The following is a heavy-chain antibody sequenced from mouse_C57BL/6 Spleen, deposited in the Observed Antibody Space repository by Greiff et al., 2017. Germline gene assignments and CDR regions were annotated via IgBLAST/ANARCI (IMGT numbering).Heavy chain of an antibody. CDR2: IYPRSGNT. D-gene: IGHD2-10*02. J-gene: IGHJ3*01. V-gene: IGHV1-81*01. CDR3: AREEYGNYWFAY. Sequence: QVQLQQSGAELARPGASVKLSCKASGYTFTSYGISWVKQRTGQGLEWIGEIYPRSGNTYYNEKFKGKATLTADKSSSTAYMELRSLTSEDSAVYFCAREEYGNYWFAYWGQGTLVTVSA. CDR1: GYTFTSYG.